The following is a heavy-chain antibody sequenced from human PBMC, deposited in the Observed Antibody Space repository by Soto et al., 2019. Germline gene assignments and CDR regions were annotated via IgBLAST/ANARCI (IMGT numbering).Heavy chain of an antibody. CDR2: IIPILGIA. CDR3: ARLGYCSSTSCYEDAFDI. V-gene: IGHV1-69*02. CDR1: GGTFSSYT. J-gene: IGHJ3*02. Sequence: SVKVSCKASGGTFSSYTISWVLQAPGQGLEWMGRIIPILGIANYAQKFQGRVTITADKSTSTAYMELSSLRSGDTAVYYCARLGYCSSTSCYEDAFDIWGQGTMVTVSS. D-gene: IGHD2-2*01.